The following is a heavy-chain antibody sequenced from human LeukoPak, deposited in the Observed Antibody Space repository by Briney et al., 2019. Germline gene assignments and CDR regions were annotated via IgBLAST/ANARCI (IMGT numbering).Heavy chain of an antibody. CDR2: INEDGSAK. D-gene: IGHD6-25*01. Sequence: PGGSLRLTCPVPGHTFNDYWLSGVRQVPGKGLKGVAYINEDGSAKVYVESVKGRFTISRDNAKDLVYLPMNRLRAEDTALYYCARGLHSGLDYWGQGTLVTVSS. CDR3: ARGLHSGLDY. J-gene: IGHJ4*02. V-gene: IGHV3-7*02. CDR1: GHTFNDYW.